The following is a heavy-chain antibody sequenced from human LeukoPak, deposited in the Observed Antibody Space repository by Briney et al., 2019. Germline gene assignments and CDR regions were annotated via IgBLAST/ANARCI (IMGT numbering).Heavy chain of an antibody. CDR3: ARERVVVPAAPWEPYCYYGMDV. D-gene: IGHD2-2*01. CDR1: GYTFTGYY. CDR2: INPNSGGT. J-gene: IGHJ6*02. V-gene: IGHV1-2*02. Sequence: GASVKVSCKASGYTFTGYYMHWVRQAPGQGLEWMGWINPNSGGTNYAQKFQGRVTMTRDTSISTAYMELSRLRSDDTAVYYCARERVVVPAAPWEPYCYYGMDVWGQGTTVTVSS.